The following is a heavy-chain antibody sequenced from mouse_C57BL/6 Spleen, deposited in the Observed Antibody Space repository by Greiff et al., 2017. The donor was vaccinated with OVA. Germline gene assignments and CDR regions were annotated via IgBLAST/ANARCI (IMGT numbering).Heavy chain of an antibody. J-gene: IGHJ3*01. CDR3: ARHDYDYDDWFAY. CDR1: GFTFSSYT. Sequence: EVKVVESGGGLVKPGGSLKLSCAASGFTFSSYTMSWVRQTPEKRLEWVATISGGGGNTYYPDSVKGRFTISRDNAKNTLYLQLSSLRSEDTALYDCARHDYDYDDWFAYWGQGTLVTVSA. D-gene: IGHD2-4*01. V-gene: IGHV5-9*01. CDR2: ISGGGGNT.